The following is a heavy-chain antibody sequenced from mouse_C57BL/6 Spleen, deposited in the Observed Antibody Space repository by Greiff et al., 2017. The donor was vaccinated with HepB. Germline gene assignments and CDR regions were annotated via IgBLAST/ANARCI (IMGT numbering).Heavy chain of an antibody. CDR1: GYTFTSYW. Sequence: QVQLQQPGAELVMPGASVKLSCKASGYTFTSYWMHWVKQRPGQGLEWIGEIDPSDSYTNYNQKFKGKSTLTVDKSSSTAYMQLSSLTSEDSAVYYCARWRDGGGKSLAWFAYWGQGTLVTVSA. J-gene: IGHJ3*01. CDR2: IDPSDSYT. D-gene: IGHD3-3*01. V-gene: IGHV1-69*01. CDR3: ARWRDGGGKSLAWFAY.